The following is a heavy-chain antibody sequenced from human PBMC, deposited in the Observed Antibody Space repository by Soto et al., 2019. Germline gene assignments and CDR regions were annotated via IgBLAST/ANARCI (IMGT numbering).Heavy chain of an antibody. Sequence: LRLSCAASGFTFSSYAMSWVRQAPGKGLEWVSAISGSGGSTYYADSVKGRFTISRDNSKNTLYLQMNSLRAEDTAVYYCAKVVSRGKGYYYYGMDVWGQGTTVTVSS. V-gene: IGHV3-23*01. D-gene: IGHD3-16*01. CDR1: GFTFSSYA. CDR3: AKVVSRGKGYYYYGMDV. J-gene: IGHJ6*02. CDR2: ISGSGGST.